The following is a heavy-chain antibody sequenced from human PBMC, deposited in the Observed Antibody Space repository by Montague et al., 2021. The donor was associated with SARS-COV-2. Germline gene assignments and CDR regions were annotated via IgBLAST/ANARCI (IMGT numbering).Heavy chain of an antibody. Sequence: PALVKPTQTLTLTCTFSGFSLSTSGVGVGWIRQPPGKALEWLALIYWDDDKRYSPSLKSRLTITKDTSNNQVVLTMTNMDPVDTATYYCAHKSAMFTASYFDYWGQGTLVTVSS. CDR3: AHKSAMFTASYFDY. D-gene: IGHD5-18*01. V-gene: IGHV2-5*02. CDR2: IYWDDDK. J-gene: IGHJ4*02. CDR1: GFSLSTSGVG.